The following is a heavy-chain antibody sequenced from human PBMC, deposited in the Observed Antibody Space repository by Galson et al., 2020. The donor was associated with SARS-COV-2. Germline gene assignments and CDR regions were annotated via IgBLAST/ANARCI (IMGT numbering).Heavy chain of an antibody. CDR2: ISYDGTTK. Sequence: QLGESLKISCAASGFALSNSAMHWVRQAPGKGLEWVAIISYDGTTKYKSDSVKGLFTISRDISKNTQYLQMNSLRPEDTAVYYCARETDDHTSSRYDDWGQGALVTVSS. J-gene: IGHJ4*02. V-gene: IGHV3-30*04. CDR1: GFALSNSA. CDR3: ARETDDHTSSRYDD. D-gene: IGHD2-2*01.